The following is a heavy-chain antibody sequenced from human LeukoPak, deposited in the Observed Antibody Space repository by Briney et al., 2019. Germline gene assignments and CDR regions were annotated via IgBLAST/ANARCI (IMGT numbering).Heavy chain of an antibody. CDR1: GGSISSSNW. V-gene: IGHV4-4*02. CDR2: IYHSGST. CDR3: ARKYSSGWYRGNYFDY. Sequence: SGTLSLTCAVSGGSISSSNWWSWVRQPPGKGLXXXXXIYHSGSTNYNPSLKSRVTISVDKSKNQFSLKLSSVTAADTAVYYCARKYSSGWYRGNYFDYWGQGTLVTVSS. D-gene: IGHD6-19*01. J-gene: IGHJ4*02.